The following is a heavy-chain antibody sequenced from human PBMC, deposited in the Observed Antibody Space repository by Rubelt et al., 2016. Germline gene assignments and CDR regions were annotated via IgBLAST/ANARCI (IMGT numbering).Heavy chain of an antibody. CDR2: INPSGGST. J-gene: IGHJ5*02. D-gene: IGHD3-10*01. Sequence: QVQLVQSGAEVKKPGASVKVSCKASGYAFTSYYVHWVRQAPGQGPEWLGVINPSGGSTVYAQKFQGRVTMTRDTSTSTVYMELSSLRPEDTAVYYCVRGYYYGSGKDFNWFDPWGQGTLVTVSS. CDR1: GYAFTSYY. V-gene: IGHV1-46*01. CDR3: VRGYYYGSGKDFNWFDP.